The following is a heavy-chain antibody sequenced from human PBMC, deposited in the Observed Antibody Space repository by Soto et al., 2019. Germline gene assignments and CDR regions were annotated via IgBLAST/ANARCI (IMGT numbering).Heavy chain of an antibody. D-gene: IGHD6-19*01. CDR2: IYWDDDK. J-gene: IGHJ4*02. Sequence: QITLKESGPTLVKPTQTLTLTCTFSGFSLSTSGVGVGWIRQPPGKALEWLALIYWDDDKRYSPSLKSRLTIPNDTSKNQVVFTMPNMDPVDTATYYCAHTDRFDSSGWYVGDYWGQGTLVTVSS. V-gene: IGHV2-5*02. CDR3: AHTDRFDSSGWYVGDY. CDR1: GFSLSTSGVG.